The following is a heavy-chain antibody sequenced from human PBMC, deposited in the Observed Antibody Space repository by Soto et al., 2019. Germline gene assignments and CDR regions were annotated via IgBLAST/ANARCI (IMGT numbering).Heavy chain of an antibody. D-gene: IGHD7-27*01. V-gene: IGHV3-30*03. CDR1: GFTFSDYG. J-gene: IGHJ4*02. CDR2: ISYDGTGK. CDR3: ARSGEEAY. Sequence: QVQLVASGGGVVQPGRSLRLSCEASGFTFSDYGMHWVRQAPGKGLEWVSVISYDGTGKHYAESVRGRFTISRDNSKNTLFLQLNSLRTDDTAVYYWARSGEEAYWGQGTLVTVSS.